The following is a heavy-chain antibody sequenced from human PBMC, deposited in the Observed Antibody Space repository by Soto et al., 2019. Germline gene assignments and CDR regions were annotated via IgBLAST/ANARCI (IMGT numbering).Heavy chain of an antibody. CDR1: GFMFSTHA. V-gene: IGHV3-23*01. CDR3: EKEFYYHSSGYSDAFDL. CDR2: ISGPDGST. J-gene: IGHJ3*01. D-gene: IGHD3-22*01. Sequence: EVPLLESGGGLVQPGGSLRLSCVASGFMFSTHAMTWVRQAPGKGLEWVSLISGPDGSTYYADSVKGRFTISRDNSKNTVYLQMHGRRAEDTALYYCEKEFYYHSSGYSDAFDLGGQGKMVTVSS.